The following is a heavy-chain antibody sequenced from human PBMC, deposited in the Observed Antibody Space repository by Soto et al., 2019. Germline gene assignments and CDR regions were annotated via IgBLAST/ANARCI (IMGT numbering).Heavy chain of an antibody. CDR3: VRAVGQSKYCSSTSCYWDDWFDP. V-gene: IGHV4-31*03. CDR2: IYYSGST. Sequence: QVQLQESGPGLVKPSQTLSLTCTVSGGTISSGGYYWSWIRQHPGNGLEWIGYIYYSGSTYYNPSLKSRVTISVDTSKNQFSLKLSSVTAADMAVYYCVRAVGQSKYCSSTSCYWDDWFDPWGQGTLVTVSS. CDR1: GGTISSGGYY. J-gene: IGHJ5*02. D-gene: IGHD2-2*01.